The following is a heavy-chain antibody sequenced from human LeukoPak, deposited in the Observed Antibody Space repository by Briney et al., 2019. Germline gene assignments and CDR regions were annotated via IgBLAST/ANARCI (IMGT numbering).Heavy chain of an antibody. V-gene: IGHV3-21*01. J-gene: IGHJ4*02. CDR2: ISSSSSYI. CDR1: GFTFSSYS. Sequence: GGSLRLSCAASGFTFSSYSMNWVRQAPGKGLEWVSSISSSSSYIYYADSVKGRFTISRDNSKNTLFLQMNSLRPEDTAVYYCAKAATAMVHDYWGQGTLVTVSS. D-gene: IGHD5-18*01. CDR3: AKAATAMVHDY.